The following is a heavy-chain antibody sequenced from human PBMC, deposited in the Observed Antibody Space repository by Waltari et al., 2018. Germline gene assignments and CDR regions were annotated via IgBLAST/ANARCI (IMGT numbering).Heavy chain of an antibody. D-gene: IGHD2-21*01. J-gene: IGHJ4*02. CDR1: GYTLDSYD. CDR2: INPNSGNT. Sequence: QVQLVQSGAEVKKPGASVKVSCKASGYTLDSYDISWVRQSTGRGLEWMGFINPNSGNTGYAQSFQGRITITRDTPINTAYMELSSLRSDDTAVYYCARETLASYFDYWGQGTLVTVSS. CDR3: ARETLASYFDY. V-gene: IGHV1-8*01.